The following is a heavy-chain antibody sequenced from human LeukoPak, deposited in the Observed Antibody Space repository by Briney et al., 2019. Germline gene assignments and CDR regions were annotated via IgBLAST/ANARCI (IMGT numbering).Heavy chain of an antibody. V-gene: IGHV3-21*01. J-gene: IGHJ4*02. Sequence: PGGSLRLSCAASGFTFSSYSMNWVRQAPGKGLEWVSSISSSSSYIYYADSVKGRFTISRDNAKNSLYLQMNSLRAEDTAVYYCARGKAVAGHTEDYWGQGTLVTVSS. CDR2: ISSSSSYI. CDR1: GFTFSSYS. D-gene: IGHD6-19*01. CDR3: ARGKAVAGHTEDY.